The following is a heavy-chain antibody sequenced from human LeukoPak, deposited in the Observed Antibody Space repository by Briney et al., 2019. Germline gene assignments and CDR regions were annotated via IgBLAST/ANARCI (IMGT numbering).Heavy chain of an antibody. D-gene: IGHD2-2*01. V-gene: IGHV4-4*07. CDR1: GGSISSYY. CDR2: IYTSGGT. CDR3: ARDLIPYCSSTSCYSANWFDP. Sequence: SETLSLTCTVSGGSISSYYWSWIRQPAGKGLEWIGRIYTSGGTNYNPSLKSRVTMSVDTSKNQFSLKLSSVTAADTAVYYCARDLIPYCSSTSCYSANWFDPWGQGTLVTVSS. J-gene: IGHJ5*02.